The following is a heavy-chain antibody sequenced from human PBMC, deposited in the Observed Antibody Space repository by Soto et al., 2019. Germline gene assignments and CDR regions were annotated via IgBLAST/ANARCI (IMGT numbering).Heavy chain of an antibody. V-gene: IGHV3-7*01. D-gene: IGHD3-3*01. Sequence: EVQLVESGGGLVQPGGSLRLSCAASGFTFSSYWMSWVRQAPGKGLEWVANIKEDGSDMYYVDSVKGQFTISRDNAKNSLYLQMNSLRAEDTAVYYCATEVWVYYDFWSGYSDYWGQGTLVTVSS. CDR2: IKEDGSDM. CDR3: ATEVWVYYDFWSGYSDY. J-gene: IGHJ4*02. CDR1: GFTFSSYW.